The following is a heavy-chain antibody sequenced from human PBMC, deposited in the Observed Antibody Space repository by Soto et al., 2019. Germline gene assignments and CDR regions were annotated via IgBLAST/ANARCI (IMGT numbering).Heavy chain of an antibody. CDR2: IWFDGSNK. CDR3: ARRAQFDY. V-gene: IGHV3-33*01. J-gene: IGHJ4*02. Sequence: GGSLRLSCAASGFTFSSYGMHWVRQAPGKGLEWVAVIWFDGSNKYYADSVKGRFTISRDNAKNSLYLQMDSLRAEDTAVYYCARRAQFDYWGQGTLVTVSS. CDR1: GFTFSSYG.